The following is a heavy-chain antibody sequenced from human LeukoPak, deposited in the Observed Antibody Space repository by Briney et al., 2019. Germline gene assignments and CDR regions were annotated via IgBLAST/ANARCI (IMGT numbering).Heavy chain of an antibody. D-gene: IGHD3-10*01. V-gene: IGHV3-23*01. CDR3: AKKGGVTMVRGPWNAFDI. CDR1: GFTFSSYA. J-gene: IGHJ3*02. CDR2: ISGSGGST. Sequence: GGSLRLSCAASGFTFSSYAMSWVRQAPGKGLEWVSAISGSGGSTYYADSVKGRFTISRDNSKNTLYLQMNSLRAEDTAVYYCAKKGGVTMVRGPWNAFDIWGQGTMVTVSP.